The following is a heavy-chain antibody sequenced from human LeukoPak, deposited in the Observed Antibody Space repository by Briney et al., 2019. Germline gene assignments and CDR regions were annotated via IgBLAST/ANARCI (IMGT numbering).Heavy chain of an antibody. V-gene: IGHV4-34*01. D-gene: IGHD5-18*01. CDR1: GGSFSGHY. Sequence: SETLSPTCAVYGGSFSGHYWSWIRQPPGKGLEWIGEINHSGSTNYNPSLKSRVTISVDTSKNQFSLKLSSVTAADTAVYYCARGQKAYSYGYFYENRFDYWGQGTLVTASS. J-gene: IGHJ4*02. CDR2: INHSGST. CDR3: ARGQKAYSYGYFYENRFDY.